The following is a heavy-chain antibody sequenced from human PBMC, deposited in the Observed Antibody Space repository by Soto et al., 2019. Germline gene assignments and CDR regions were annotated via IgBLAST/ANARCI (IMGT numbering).Heavy chain of an antibody. CDR2: IWYDGSNK. D-gene: IGHD3-3*01. CDR3: ARDRVDFWSGGSHSGMDV. Sequence: QVQLVESGGGVVQPGRSLRLSCAASGFTFSSYGMHWVRQAPGKGLEWVAVIWYDGSNKYYADSVKGRFTISRDNSKNALYMQMNILRAGDTAVYYCARDRVDFWSGGSHSGMDVWGKGTTDTVSS. V-gene: IGHV3-33*01. J-gene: IGHJ6*03. CDR1: GFTFSSYG.